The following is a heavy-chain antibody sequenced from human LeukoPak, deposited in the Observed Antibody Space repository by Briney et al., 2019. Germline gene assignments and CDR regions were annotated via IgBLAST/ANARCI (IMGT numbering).Heavy chain of an antibody. CDR1: GGPFSGYY. V-gene: IGHV4-34*01. CDR3: ARGVRYYYGSGSSINDY. Sequence: PSETLSLTCAVYGGPFSGYYWSWIRQPPGKGLEWIGEINHSGSTNYNPSLKGRVTISVDTSKNQFSLKLSSVTAADTAVYYCARGVRYYYGSGSSINDYWGQGTLVTVSS. D-gene: IGHD3-10*01. CDR2: INHSGST. J-gene: IGHJ4*02.